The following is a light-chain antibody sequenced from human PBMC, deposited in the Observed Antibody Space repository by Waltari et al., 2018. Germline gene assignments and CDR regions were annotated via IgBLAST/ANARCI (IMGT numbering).Light chain of an antibody. Sequence: EIVMTQSPATLSVSPGERATLSCRASQGVSSSLAWYQEKPGQTPRLRIYGASTGATGIPGRISGSGSGAEFTLTISSLQSEDSAVYYCQQYNAWPRTFGQGTKLEVK. V-gene: IGKV3-15*01. CDR2: GAS. J-gene: IGKJ1*01. CDR1: QGVSSS. CDR3: QQYNAWPRT.